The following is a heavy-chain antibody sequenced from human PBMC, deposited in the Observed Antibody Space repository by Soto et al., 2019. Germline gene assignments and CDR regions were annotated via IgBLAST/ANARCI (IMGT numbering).Heavy chain of an antibody. Sequence: SVKVSCKASGGTFSSYAISWVRQAPGQGLEWXGGXXPXXGXAXXXQXXXGRVTITADESTSTAYMELSSLRSEDTAVYYCATDLWELPLSRGDYWGQGTLVTASS. D-gene: IGHD1-26*01. CDR3: ATDLWELPLSRGDY. CDR1: GGTFSSYA. J-gene: IGHJ4*02. V-gene: IGHV1-69*13. CDR2: XXPXXGXA.